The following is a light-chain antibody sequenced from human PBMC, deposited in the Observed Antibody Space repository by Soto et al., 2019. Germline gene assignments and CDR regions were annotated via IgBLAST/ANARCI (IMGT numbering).Light chain of an antibody. Sequence: EIVLTQSPGTLSLSAGERATLSWRASQSVSNNYLAWYQQKPGQAPRLLIYGASNRATGIPDRFSGSASGTDSTLTISRLQPEDFAVYYCQQYGSSGTFGQGTKVDIK. CDR2: GAS. V-gene: IGKV3-20*01. J-gene: IGKJ1*01. CDR3: QQYGSSGT. CDR1: QSVSNNY.